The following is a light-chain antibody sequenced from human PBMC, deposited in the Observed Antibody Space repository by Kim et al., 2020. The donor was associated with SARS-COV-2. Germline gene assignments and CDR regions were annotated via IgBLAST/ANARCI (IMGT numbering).Light chain of an antibody. CDR1: KLGDKY. V-gene: IGLV3-1*01. Sequence: SYELTQPPSVSVSPGQTASITCSGYKLGDKYVSWYQQKPGQSPVVVLYQDNQRPSGIPARFSASNSGNTATLTISGTQAMDEADYYCQAWDSSTHNYV. CDR2: QDN. J-gene: IGLJ1*01. CDR3: QAWDSSTHNYV.